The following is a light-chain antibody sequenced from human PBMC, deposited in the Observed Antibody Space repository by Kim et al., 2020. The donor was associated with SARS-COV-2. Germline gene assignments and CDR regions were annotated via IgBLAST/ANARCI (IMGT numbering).Light chain of an antibody. Sequence: EIVLTQSPGTLSLSPGERATLSCRVSQSVSSSYLAWYQQKPGQAPRLLIYGASSRATGIPDRFSGSGSGTDFTLTISRLVPEDFAVYYCQQYGSSPWTFGQGTKVDIK. CDR2: GAS. CDR1: QSVSSSY. V-gene: IGKV3-20*01. J-gene: IGKJ1*01. CDR3: QQYGSSPWT.